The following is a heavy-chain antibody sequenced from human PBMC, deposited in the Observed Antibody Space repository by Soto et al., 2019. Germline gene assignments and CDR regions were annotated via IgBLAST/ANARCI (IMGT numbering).Heavy chain of an antibody. CDR2: ISGSGGST. CDR1: EFTFSRCA. J-gene: IGHJ4*02. D-gene: IGHD1-20*01. CDR3: AKGRYNGNDGEFDY. Sequence: EVQLLESGGVLVQPGGSLRLSCAASEFTFSRCAMSWVRQAPGKGLEWVSAISGSGGSTSYADSVKGRFSISRDNSKNTLFLQMTSLRAEDTAIYYCAKGRYNGNDGEFDYWGQGSLVTVSS. V-gene: IGHV3-23*01.